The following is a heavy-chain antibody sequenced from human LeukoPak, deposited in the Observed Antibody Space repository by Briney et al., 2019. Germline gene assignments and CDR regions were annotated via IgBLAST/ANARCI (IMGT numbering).Heavy chain of an antibody. CDR1: GVSISSYY. Sequence: SETLPLTCTVSGVSISSYYWSWIRQPPGKGLEWIGYIYYSGSTNYNPSLKSRVTISVDTSKNQFSLKLTSVTAADTAVYYCAGSESYYDYWGQGTLVTVSS. CDR2: IYYSGST. D-gene: IGHD3-10*01. J-gene: IGHJ4*02. V-gene: IGHV4-59*01. CDR3: AGSESYYDY.